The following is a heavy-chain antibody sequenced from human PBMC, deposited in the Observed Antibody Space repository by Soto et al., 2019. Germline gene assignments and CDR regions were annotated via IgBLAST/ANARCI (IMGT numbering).Heavy chain of an antibody. J-gene: IGHJ3*02. CDR1: GYTFTSYG. V-gene: IGHV1-18*01. CDR3: ARAYCSSSSCPHAFDI. CDR2: ISAYNGST. Sequence: ASVKVSCKASGYTFTSYGISWVRQAPGQGLEWMGWISAYNGSTNYAQKFQGRVTMTTNTSTSTAYMELSSLRSEDTAVYYCARAYCSSSSCPHAFDIWGQGTMVTVSS. D-gene: IGHD2-2*01.